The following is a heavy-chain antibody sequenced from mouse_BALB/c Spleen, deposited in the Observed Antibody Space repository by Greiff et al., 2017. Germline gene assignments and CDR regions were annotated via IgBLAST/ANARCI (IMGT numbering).Heavy chain of an antibody. J-gene: IGHJ3*01. CDR2: IDPANGNT. Sequence: VQLQQSGAELVKPGASVKLSCTASGFNIKDTYMHWVKQRPEQGLEWIGRIDPANGNTKYDPKFQGKATITADTSSNTAYLQLSSLTSEDTAVYYCARGTTVVATWFAYWGQGTLVTVSA. D-gene: IGHD1-1*01. CDR3: ARGTTVVATWFAY. CDR1: GFNIKDTY. V-gene: IGHV14-3*02.